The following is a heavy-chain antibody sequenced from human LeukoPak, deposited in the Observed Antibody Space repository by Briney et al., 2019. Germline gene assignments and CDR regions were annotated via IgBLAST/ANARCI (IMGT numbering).Heavy chain of an antibody. CDR2: INARGSHI. Sequence: GGSLRLSCSASGFTFSSSAMTWVRQAPGTGLEWVSAINARGSHIYYADSVKGRFTISRDISKNTLYLQMSGLRVEDTAVYYCAKREGEINGPIDCWGQGTLVTVSS. CDR3: AKREGEINGPIDC. CDR1: GFTFSSSA. D-gene: IGHD5-24*01. J-gene: IGHJ4*02. V-gene: IGHV3-23*01.